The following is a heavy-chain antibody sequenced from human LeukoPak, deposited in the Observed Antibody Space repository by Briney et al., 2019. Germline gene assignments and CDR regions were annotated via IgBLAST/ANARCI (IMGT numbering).Heavy chain of an antibody. CDR1: GGSISSGGFY. CDR2: ISYSGST. J-gene: IGHJ4*02. V-gene: IGHV4-30-4*01. Sequence: PSQTLSLTCTVSGGSISSGGFYWSWIRQPPGKGLEWIGYISYSGSTYYSPSLKSRLTISVDTSKNQFSLKLSSVTAADTAVYYCARLYYDILTGYYSHFDYWGQGTLVTVSS. CDR3: ARLYYDILTGYYSHFDY. D-gene: IGHD3-9*01.